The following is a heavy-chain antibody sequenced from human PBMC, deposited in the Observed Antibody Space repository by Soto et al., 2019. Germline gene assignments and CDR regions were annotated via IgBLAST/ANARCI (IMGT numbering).Heavy chain of an antibody. CDR1: GFTFSSYD. CDR2: ISSNVGTT. D-gene: IGHD1-7*01. CDR3: VRRVSGNYDY. J-gene: IGHJ4*02. V-gene: IGHV3-64*01. Sequence: EVQLAESGGGMVQPGGSLRLSCVASGFTFSSYDMHWVRQAPGKGLEYVSSISSNVGTTYYGNSVKGRFTISRDNSKNTLDLQMGSLRAEDMAVYYCVRRVSGNYDYWGQGTLVTVSS.